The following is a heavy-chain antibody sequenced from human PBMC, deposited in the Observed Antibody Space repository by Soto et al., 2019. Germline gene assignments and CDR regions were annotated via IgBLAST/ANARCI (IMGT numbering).Heavy chain of an antibody. V-gene: IGHV3-30*18. CDR3: ANDRGAAMVRGTNLDY. CDR2: ISYDGSNK. J-gene: IGHJ4*02. CDR1: GFTFSSYG. Sequence: QVQLVESGGGVVQPGRSLRLSCAASGFTFSSYGMHWVRQAPGKGLEWVAVISYDGSNKYYADSVKGRVTISRDNSKNTLYLQMNSLRAEDTAVYYCANDRGAAMVRGTNLDYWGQGTLVTVSS. D-gene: IGHD3-10*01.